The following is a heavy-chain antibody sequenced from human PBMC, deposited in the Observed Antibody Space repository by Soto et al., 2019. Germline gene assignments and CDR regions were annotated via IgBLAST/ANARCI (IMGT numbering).Heavy chain of an antibody. V-gene: IGHV4-34*01. CDR2: INHSGST. CDR3: ARGRPATLGLDY. Sequence: SSETLSLTCAVYGGSFSGYYWSWIRQPPGKGLEWIGEINHSGSTNYNPSLKSRVTISVDTSKNQFPLKLSSVTAADTAVYYCARGRPATLGLDYWGQGTLVTVSS. D-gene: IGHD2-15*01. CDR1: GGSFSGYY. J-gene: IGHJ4*02.